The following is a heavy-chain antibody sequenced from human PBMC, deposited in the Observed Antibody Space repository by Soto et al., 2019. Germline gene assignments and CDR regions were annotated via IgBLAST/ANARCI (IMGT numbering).Heavy chain of an antibody. CDR2: SIPIFGTA. CDR1: GGTFSRHA. V-gene: IGHV1-69*01. Sequence: QVQLVQSGAEVRKPGSSVKVSCKASGGTFSRHAISWVRQAPGQGLEWMGGSIPIFGTANHAQKFQGRDTIIADESTSTVYMELSSLRSEDTAMYYCARGWRYDSNDYYYAYWGQGTLVIVSS. CDR3: ARGWRYDSNDYYYAY. D-gene: IGHD3-22*01. J-gene: IGHJ4*02.